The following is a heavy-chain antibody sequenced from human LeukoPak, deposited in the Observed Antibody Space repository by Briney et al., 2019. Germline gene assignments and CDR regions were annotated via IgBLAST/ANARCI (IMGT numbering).Heavy chain of an antibody. CDR3: ARDSGAAGIKLHWFDP. CDR2: ISSSSSYI. V-gene: IGHV3-21*01. D-gene: IGHD6-13*01. Sequence: GSLRLSCAASGFTFSSFAMHWVRQAPGKGLEWVSSISSSSSYIYYADSVKGRFTISRDNAKNSLYLQMNSLRAEDTAVYYCARDSGAAGIKLHWFDPWGQGTLVTVSS. CDR1: GFTFSSFA. J-gene: IGHJ5*02.